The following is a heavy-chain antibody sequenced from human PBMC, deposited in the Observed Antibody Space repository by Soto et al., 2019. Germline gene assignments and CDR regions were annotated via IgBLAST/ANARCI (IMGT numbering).Heavy chain of an antibody. CDR3: ARVSSGSYGNNYFDY. CDR2: ISAYNGNT. J-gene: IGHJ4*02. D-gene: IGHD3-10*01. Sequence: GASVKVSCKASGYTFTSYGISWVRQAPGQGLEWMGWISAYNGNTNYAQKLQGRVTMTTDTSTSTAYMELRSLRSDDTAVYYCARVSSGSYGNNYFDYWGQGTLVTVSS. CDR1: GYTFTSYG. V-gene: IGHV1-18*01.